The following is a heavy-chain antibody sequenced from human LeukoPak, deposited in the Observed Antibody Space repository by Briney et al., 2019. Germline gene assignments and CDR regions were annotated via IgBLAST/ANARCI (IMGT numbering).Heavy chain of an antibody. V-gene: IGHV6-1*01. CDR1: GDSVSSNSAA. CDR3: AREYSSSWYRVFFFDY. J-gene: IGHJ4*02. Sequence: SQTLSLTCAISGDSVSSNSAAWNWIRQSPSRGLEWLGRTYCRSKWYNDYAVSVKSRITINPDTSKNQFSLQLNSVTPEDTAVYYCAREYSSSWYRVFFFDYWGQGTLVTVSS. D-gene: IGHD6-13*01. CDR2: TYCRSKWYN.